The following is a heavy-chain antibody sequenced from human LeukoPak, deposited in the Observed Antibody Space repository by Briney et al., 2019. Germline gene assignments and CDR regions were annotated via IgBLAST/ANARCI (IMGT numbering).Heavy chain of an antibody. CDR2: IIPIFGTA. J-gene: IGHJ5*02. V-gene: IGHV1-69*05. CDR1: GYTFTSYA. D-gene: IGHD2-15*01. CDR3: ARDDSRNWFDP. Sequence: GASVKVSCKASGYTFTSYAISWVRQAPGQGLEWMGGIIPIFGTANYAQKFQGRVTITTDKSTSTVYMELSSLRSEDTAVYYCARDDSRNWFDPWGQGTLVTVSS.